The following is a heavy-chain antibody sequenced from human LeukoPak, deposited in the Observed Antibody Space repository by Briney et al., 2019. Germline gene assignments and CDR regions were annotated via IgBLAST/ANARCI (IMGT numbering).Heavy chain of an antibody. D-gene: IGHD4-17*01. CDR2: IYYSGST. J-gene: IGHJ3*02. CDR1: GGYISSYY. V-gene: IGHV4-39*07. Sequence: SETLSLTCSVSGGYISSYYWGWIRQPPGKGLEWIGSIYYSGSTYYNPSLKSRVTISVDTSKNQFSLKLSSVTAADTAMYYCARLRMTTVTTSAFDIWGQGTMVTVSS. CDR3: ARLRMTTVTTSAFDI.